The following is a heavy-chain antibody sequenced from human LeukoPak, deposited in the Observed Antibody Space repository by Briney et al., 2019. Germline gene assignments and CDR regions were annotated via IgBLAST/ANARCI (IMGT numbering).Heavy chain of an antibody. D-gene: IGHD6-19*01. J-gene: IGHJ4*02. Sequence: SETLSLTCTVSGGSISGSSYYWSWIRQPPGKGLEWIGYIYYSGSTNYNPFLKSRVTISVDTSKNQFSLKLSSVTAADTAVYYCARKLGYSSGWSFDYWGQGTLVTVSS. CDR2: IYYSGST. V-gene: IGHV4-61*01. CDR1: GGSISGSSYY. CDR3: ARKLGYSSGWSFDY.